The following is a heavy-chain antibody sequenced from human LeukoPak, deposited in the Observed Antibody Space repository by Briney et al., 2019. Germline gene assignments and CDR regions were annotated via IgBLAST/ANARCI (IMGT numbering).Heavy chain of an antibody. CDR3: ARDTPYDFWSGSDQYYFDY. J-gene: IGHJ4*02. D-gene: IGHD3-3*01. V-gene: IGHV1-18*01. CDR1: GYTFTSYG. Sequence: ASVKVSCKASGYTFTSYGISWVRQAPGQGLEWMGWISAYNGNTNYAQKLQGRVTMTTDTSTNTAYMELRSLRSDDTAVYYCARDTPYDFWSGSDQYYFDYWGQGTLVPVSS. CDR2: ISAYNGNT.